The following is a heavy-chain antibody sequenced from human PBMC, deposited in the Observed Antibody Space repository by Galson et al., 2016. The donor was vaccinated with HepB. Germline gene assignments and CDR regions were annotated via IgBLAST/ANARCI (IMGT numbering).Heavy chain of an antibody. V-gene: IGHV3-7*03. D-gene: IGHD6-19*01. CDR3: AKDIVVAGTRTLDC. CDR1: GFLFNTYW. CDR2: IKRDGSEG. J-gene: IGHJ4*02. Sequence: SLRLSCAASGFLFNTYWMHWVRQAPGKGLEWVASIKRDGSEGYYVDSVRGRFTISRDNAKNSLYLQMNSLRDKDTALYYCAKDIVVAGTRTLDCWGQGTLVTVST.